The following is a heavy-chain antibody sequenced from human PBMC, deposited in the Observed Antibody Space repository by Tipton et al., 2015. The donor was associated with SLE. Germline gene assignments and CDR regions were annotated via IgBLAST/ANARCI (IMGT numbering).Heavy chain of an antibody. CDR2: TYTSGST. V-gene: IGHV4-61*09. CDR1: GGSISSGSYY. D-gene: IGHD3-22*01. CDR3: ARGDGSPDPFYFDY. Sequence: TLSLTCTVSGGSISSGSYYWSWIRQPAGKGLEWIGYTYTSGSTNYNPSLKSRVTISVDTSKNQFSLKLSSVTAADTAVYYCARGDGSPDPFYFDYWGQGTLVTVSS. J-gene: IGHJ4*02.